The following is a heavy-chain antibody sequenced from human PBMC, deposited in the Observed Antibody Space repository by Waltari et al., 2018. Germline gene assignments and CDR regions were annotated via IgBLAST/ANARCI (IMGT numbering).Heavy chain of an antibody. CDR1: GVSITSTRHY. V-gene: IGHV4-39*01. D-gene: IGHD5-12*01. CDR3: ATYIGASVGTAAFDV. CDR2: VSYSGTT. Sequence: QLPLQESGPRLVRPSETLSLICRVSGVSITSTRHYWAWIRQSPGQGLEWIGTVSYSGTTYISPSLKSRVSVSRDTSKNQVSLILGSVTAADMAVYYCATYIGASVGTAAFDVWGQGTMVTVSS. J-gene: IGHJ3*01.